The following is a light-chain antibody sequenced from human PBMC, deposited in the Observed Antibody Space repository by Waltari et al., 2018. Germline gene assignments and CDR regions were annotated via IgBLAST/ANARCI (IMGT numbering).Light chain of an antibody. CDR1: QSVGRF. CDR2: DAS. CDR3: QHRGNWPLLA. Sequence: EIVLAQSPATLSFSPGERATLPCRASQSVGRFLAWYQRKPGQAPRLLIYDASDRPTGTPARFSGSGSGTDFTLTISSLEPEDFAVYYCQHRGNWPLLAFGQGTRLEIK. V-gene: IGKV3-11*01. J-gene: IGKJ5*01.